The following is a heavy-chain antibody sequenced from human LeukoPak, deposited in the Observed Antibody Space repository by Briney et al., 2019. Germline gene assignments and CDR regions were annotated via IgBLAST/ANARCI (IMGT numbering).Heavy chain of an antibody. CDR3: ARGGSYGMDV. V-gene: IGHV3-21*01. CDR1: GFTFSSYA. D-gene: IGHD3-10*01. Sequence: GGSLRLSCAASGFTFSSYAMHWVRQAPGKGLEWVSSISSSSSYIYYADSVKGRFTISRDNAKNSLYLQMNSLRAEDTAVYYCARGGSYGMDVWGQGTTVTVSS. J-gene: IGHJ6*02. CDR2: ISSSSSYI.